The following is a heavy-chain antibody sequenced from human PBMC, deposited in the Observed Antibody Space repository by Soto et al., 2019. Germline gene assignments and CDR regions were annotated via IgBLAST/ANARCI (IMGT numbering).Heavy chain of an antibody. J-gene: IGHJ6*02. CDR3: ARDPGDRNGMSA. CDR2: IYSSGNT. Sequence: EVQVVESGGGLVQPGGSLRLTCAASGFIVSDDYMTWVRQAPGKGLEWVSIIYSSGNTYYGDSVKDRFTISRDNSKNLLYLQMTSLRVEDTAIYYCARDPGDRNGMSAWGQGTTVTVSS. CDR1: GFIVSDDY. V-gene: IGHV3-66*01.